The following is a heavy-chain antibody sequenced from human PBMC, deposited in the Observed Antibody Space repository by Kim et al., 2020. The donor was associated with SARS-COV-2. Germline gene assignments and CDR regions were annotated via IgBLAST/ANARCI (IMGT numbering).Heavy chain of an antibody. CDR1: GGSISSSSYY. CDR3: ARLMGDYRPYWYFDL. J-gene: IGHJ2*01. D-gene: IGHD3-16*01. Sequence: SETLSLTCTVSGGSISSSSYYWGWIRQPPGKGLEWIGSIYYSGSTYYNPSLKSRVTISVDTSKNQFSLKLSSVTAADTAVYYCARLMGDYRPYWYFDLWGRGTLVTVSS. CDR2: IYYSGST. V-gene: IGHV4-39*01.